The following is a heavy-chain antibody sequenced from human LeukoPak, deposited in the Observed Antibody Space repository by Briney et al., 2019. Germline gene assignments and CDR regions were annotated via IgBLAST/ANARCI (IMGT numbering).Heavy chain of an antibody. V-gene: IGHV4-61*02. CDR3: ARATYGVRRYSYYMDV. J-gene: IGHJ6*03. CDR2: IYTSGST. CDR1: GGSISSGSYY. Sequence: PSQTLSLTCTVSGGSISSGSYYWSWIRQPAGKGLEWIGRIYTSGSTNYNPSLKSRVTISVDTSKNQFSLRLSSVTAADTAVYYCARATYGVRRYSYYMDVWGKGTTVTVSS. D-gene: IGHD3-10*01.